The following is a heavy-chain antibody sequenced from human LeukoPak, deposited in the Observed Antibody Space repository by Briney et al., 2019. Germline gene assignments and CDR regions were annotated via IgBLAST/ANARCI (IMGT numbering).Heavy chain of an antibody. CDR3: AREGITGTTVVY. CDR1: GYSFTSYY. CDR2: INPSGGST. Sequence: GASVKVSCKASGYSFTSYYMHWVRQAPGQELEWRGVINPSGGSTSYAQKFQGRVTMTRDTSTSTVYMELSSLRSEDTAVYYCAREGITGTTVVYWGQGTLVTVSS. V-gene: IGHV1-46*01. D-gene: IGHD1-20*01. J-gene: IGHJ4*02.